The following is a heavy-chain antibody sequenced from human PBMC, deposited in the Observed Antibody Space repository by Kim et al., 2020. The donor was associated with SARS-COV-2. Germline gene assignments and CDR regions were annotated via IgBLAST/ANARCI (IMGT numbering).Heavy chain of an antibody. CDR2: ISSSGNTI. Sequence: VGSRRLSCAASGFTFSDSYMTWIRQAPGKGLEWVSYISSSGNTISYADSVKGRFTISRDNAKNLLVLQMNSLRAEDTAVYYCARGRIAAAAFFDSWGQGTLVTVSS. D-gene: IGHD6-13*01. V-gene: IGHV3-11*01. CDR1: GFTFSDSY. CDR3: ARGRIAAAAFFDS. J-gene: IGHJ4*02.